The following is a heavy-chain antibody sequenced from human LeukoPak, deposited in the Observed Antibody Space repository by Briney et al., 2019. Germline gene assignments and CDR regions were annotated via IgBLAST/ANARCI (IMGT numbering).Heavy chain of an antibody. Sequence: GGSLRLSCAASGFTFSSYEMNWVRQAPGKGLEWVSYISSSGSTIYYADSVKGRFTISRDNAKNSLYLQMNSLRAEDTALYYCARSVYSSGWYKIGPGFFYDYWGQGTLVTVSS. V-gene: IGHV3-48*03. D-gene: IGHD6-19*01. J-gene: IGHJ4*02. CDR3: ARSVYSSGWYKIGPGFFYDY. CDR2: ISSSGSTI. CDR1: GFTFSSYE.